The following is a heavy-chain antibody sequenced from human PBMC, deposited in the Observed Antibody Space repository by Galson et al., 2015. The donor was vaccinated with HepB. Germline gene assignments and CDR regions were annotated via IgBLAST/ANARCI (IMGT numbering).Heavy chain of an antibody. J-gene: IGHJ5*02. Sequence: SLRLSCAASGLTLSNYNMNWVRQAPGKGLEWVSYISSSSSAIYYADSVKGRFTISRDNAKNSLYLQVNSLRAEDTAVYYCATGSSSGFYVLGLWGQGTLSPSPQ. V-gene: IGHV3-48*01. CDR3: ATGSSSGFYVLGL. D-gene: IGHD6-19*01. CDR2: ISSSSSAI. CDR1: GLTLSNYN.